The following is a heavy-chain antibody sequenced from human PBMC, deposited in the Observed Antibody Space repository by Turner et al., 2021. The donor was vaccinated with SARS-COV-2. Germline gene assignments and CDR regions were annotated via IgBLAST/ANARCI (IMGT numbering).Heavy chain of an antibody. CDR3: ARDSTPYYYDTSGYYYGSDYFDY. CDR1: GFTFSNYA. CDR2: ISSSGSFI. V-gene: IGHV3-21*01. Sequence: EVQLVESGGGLVKPGGSLRLCCAASGFTFSNYAMNCVRQAPGKGLEWVSSISSSGSFIYYADSVKGRFTIARDNAKNSLYLQMNSLRAEDTAVYYCARDSTPYYYDTSGYYYGSDYFDYWGQGTLVTVSS. D-gene: IGHD3-22*01. J-gene: IGHJ4*02.